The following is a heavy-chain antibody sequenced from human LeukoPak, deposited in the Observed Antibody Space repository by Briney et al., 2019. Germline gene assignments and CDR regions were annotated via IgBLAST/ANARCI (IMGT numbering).Heavy chain of an antibody. CDR3: AREGWYSSSY. V-gene: IGHV4-61*02. D-gene: IGHD6-6*01. J-gene: IGHJ4*02. Sequence: PSETLSPTCTVSGGSISSGSFYWSWIRQPAGKGLEWIGRIYTSGSTNYNPSLKSRVTISVDTSKNQFSLKLSSVTAADTAVYYCAREGWYSSSYWGQGTLVTVSS. CDR2: IYTSGST. CDR1: GGSISSGSFY.